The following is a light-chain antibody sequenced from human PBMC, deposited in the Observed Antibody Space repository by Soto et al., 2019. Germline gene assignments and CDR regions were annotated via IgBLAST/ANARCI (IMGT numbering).Light chain of an antibody. CDR1: QSVSSNY. Sequence: EIGLTQSPGTLSLSPGERATLSCRASQSVSSNYLAWYQQKPGQAPRLLIDDASRRATSIPDRFSGSGSETDFNLPISRLEPEDYAVYYCQQYVSSPWTLGQGTKVEIK. J-gene: IGKJ1*01. CDR2: DAS. V-gene: IGKV3-20*01. CDR3: QQYVSSPWT.